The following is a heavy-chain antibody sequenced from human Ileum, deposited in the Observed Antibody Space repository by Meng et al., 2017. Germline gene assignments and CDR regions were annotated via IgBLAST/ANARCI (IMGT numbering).Heavy chain of an antibody. Sequence: SETLSLTCTVSGGSISSYFSSWIRQPPGKELEWIGYIHYSGSTNYNPSLKNRVTISVDTSNNHFSLRLNSVTAADTAVYFCAKDFVSGGWHRLDGWGQGTTVTVSS. J-gene: IGHJ6*02. D-gene: IGHD3-10*01. CDR2: IHYSGST. CDR3: AKDFVSGGWHRLDG. CDR1: GGSISSYF. V-gene: IGHV4-59*01.